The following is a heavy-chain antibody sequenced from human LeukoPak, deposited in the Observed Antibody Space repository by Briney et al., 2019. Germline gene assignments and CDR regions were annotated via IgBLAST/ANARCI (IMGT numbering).Heavy chain of an antibody. D-gene: IGHD3-16*02. V-gene: IGHV3-21*01. CDR1: GYTFSDYS. Sequence: GGPLRLSCAASGYTFSDYSVNWVRQVPGKGLEWVSSISSTGTYIYYADSVKGRFTISRDNAKNSLFLQMNSLRAEDTGVYYCVSGNDPDYIWGTYRLDAFDIWGQGTMVFVSS. J-gene: IGHJ3*02. CDR2: ISSTGTYI. CDR3: VSGNDPDYIWGTYRLDAFDI.